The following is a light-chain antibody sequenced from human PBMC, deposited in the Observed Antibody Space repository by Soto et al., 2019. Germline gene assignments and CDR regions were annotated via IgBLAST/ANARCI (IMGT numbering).Light chain of an antibody. CDR3: QQYNDYSWT. J-gene: IGKJ1*01. CDR1: QSIGIW. CDR2: KAS. V-gene: IGKV1-5*03. Sequence: IQMTQSPSTLSASVGDRVAITCRASQSIGIWLAWYQQKPGKAPRFLIYKASSLESGVPSRFSGSGYGTEFNLTISRLQTDDFATYYCQQYNDYSWTFGQGTKVEIK.